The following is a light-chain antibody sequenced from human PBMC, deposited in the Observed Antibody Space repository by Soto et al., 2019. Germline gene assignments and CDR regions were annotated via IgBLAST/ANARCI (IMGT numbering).Light chain of an antibody. CDR2: DAS. CDR3: QQYNNWPQT. Sequence: MSHSPDTLSVSLGERATLSCRASQSLRSSLAWYQQKPGQAPRLLIYDASTRATGIPARFSGSGSGTDFTLTISGLQSEDFAVYYCQQYNNWPQTFGQGTKVDI. CDR1: QSLRSS. J-gene: IGKJ1*01. V-gene: IGKV3-15*01.